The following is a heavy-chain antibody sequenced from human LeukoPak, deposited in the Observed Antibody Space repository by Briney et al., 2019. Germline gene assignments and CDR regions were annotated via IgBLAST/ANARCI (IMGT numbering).Heavy chain of an antibody. CDR1: GFTFSSYA. J-gene: IGHJ4*02. CDR2: ISWNSGSI. V-gene: IGHV3-9*01. CDR3: AKDALVRGVIIGYYFDY. Sequence: PGGSLRLSCAASGFTFSSYAMSWVRQAPGKGLEWVSGISWNSGSIGYADSVKGRFTISRDNAKNSLYLQMNSLRAEDTALYYCAKDALVRGVIIGYYFDYWGQGTLVTVSS. D-gene: IGHD3-10*01.